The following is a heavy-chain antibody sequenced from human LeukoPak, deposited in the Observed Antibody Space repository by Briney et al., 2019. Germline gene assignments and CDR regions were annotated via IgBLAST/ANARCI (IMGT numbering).Heavy chain of an antibody. D-gene: IGHD6-19*01. V-gene: IGHV4-39*01. CDR1: GGSISSSSYY. CDR3: ARRQVAVAGSFDY. Sequence: SETLSLTCTVSGGSISSSSYYWGWIRQPPGMGLEWIGSIYYSGSTYYNPSLKSRVTISVDTSKNQFSLKLSSVTAADTAVYYCARRQVAVAGSFDYWGQGTLVTVSS. CDR2: IYYSGST. J-gene: IGHJ4*02.